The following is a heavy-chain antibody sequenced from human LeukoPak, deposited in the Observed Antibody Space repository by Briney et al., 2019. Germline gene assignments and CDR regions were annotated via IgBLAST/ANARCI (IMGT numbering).Heavy chain of an antibody. D-gene: IGHD3-22*01. CDR2: IFPGDSDT. J-gene: IGHJ4*02. Sequence: GESLKISCKGSGYSFSSFWIGWVRQMPGKGLEWMGVIFPGDSDTRYSPSFQGQVTISADKSISTAYLQWSSLKASDTAMYYCARHFTTRGNYDDSSRYYYSEYWGQGTLVTVSS. V-gene: IGHV5-51*01. CDR1: GYSFSSFW. CDR3: ARHFTTRGNYDDSSRYYYSEY.